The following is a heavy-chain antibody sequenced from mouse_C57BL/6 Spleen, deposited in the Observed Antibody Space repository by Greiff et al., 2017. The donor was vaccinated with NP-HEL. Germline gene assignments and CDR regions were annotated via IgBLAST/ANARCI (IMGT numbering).Heavy chain of an antibody. CDR3: ARDYYGSSYERYFDV. Sequence: QVTLKVCGPGILQSSQTLSLTCSFSGFSLSTSGMGVSWIRQPSGKGLEWLAHIYWDDDKRYNPSLKSRLTISKDTSRNQVFLKITSVDTADTATYYCARDYYGSSYERYFDVWGTGTTVTVSS. J-gene: IGHJ1*03. CDR2: IYWDDDK. CDR1: GFSLSTSGMG. D-gene: IGHD1-1*01. V-gene: IGHV8-12*01.